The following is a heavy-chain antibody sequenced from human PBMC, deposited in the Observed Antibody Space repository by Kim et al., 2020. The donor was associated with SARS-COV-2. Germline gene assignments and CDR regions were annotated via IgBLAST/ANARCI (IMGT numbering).Heavy chain of an antibody. Sequence: ASVKVSCKASGYTFTGYYMHWVRQAPGQGLEWMGWINPNSGGTNYAQKFQGRVTMTRDTSISTAYMELSRLRSDDTAVYYCARDHRELLWFGVRNWFDPWGQGTLVTVSS. CDR2: INPNSGGT. V-gene: IGHV1-2*02. J-gene: IGHJ5*02. CDR1: GYTFTGYY. D-gene: IGHD3-10*01. CDR3: ARDHRELLWFGVRNWFDP.